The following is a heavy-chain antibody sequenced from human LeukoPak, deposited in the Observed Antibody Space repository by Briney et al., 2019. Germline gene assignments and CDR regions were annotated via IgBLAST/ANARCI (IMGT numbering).Heavy chain of an antibody. CDR3: AREWGYSSGWYAGSHDAFDI. J-gene: IGHJ3*02. V-gene: IGHV3-7*01. Sequence: GGSLRLSCAASGFTFSSYWMNWVRQAPGKGLEWVANIKQDGSEKYYVDSVKGRFTISRDNSKNTLYLQMNSLRAEDTAVYYCAREWGYSSGWYAGSHDAFDIWGQGTMVTVSS. CDR2: IKQDGSEK. D-gene: IGHD6-19*01. CDR1: GFTFSSYW.